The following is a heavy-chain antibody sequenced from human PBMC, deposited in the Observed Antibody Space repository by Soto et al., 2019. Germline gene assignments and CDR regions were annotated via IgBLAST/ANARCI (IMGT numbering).Heavy chain of an antibody. CDR2: ISYDGSNK. D-gene: IGHD3-10*01. CDR1: GFTFSSYG. CDR3: AKERGGDGSGSSFDY. V-gene: IGHV3-30*18. J-gene: IGHJ4*02. Sequence: GGSLRLSCAASGFTFSSYGMHWVRQAPGKGLEWVAVISYDGSNKYYADSVKGRFTISRDNSKNTLYLQMNSLRAEDTAVYYCAKERGGDGSGSSFDYWGQGTLVTVSS.